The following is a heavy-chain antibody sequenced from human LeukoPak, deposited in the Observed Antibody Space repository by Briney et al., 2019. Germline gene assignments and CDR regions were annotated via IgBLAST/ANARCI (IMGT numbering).Heavy chain of an antibody. D-gene: IGHD6-25*01. J-gene: IGHJ4*02. V-gene: IGHV4-39*01. CDR2: LYYGENS. Sequence: SETLSLTCTVSGGSISIISSSTYYWGWIRQAPGKGLEWIGSLYYGENSHYNPSLKSRATLSVDTSNNQFSLKLTSVTAADAAVYFCARQLPTAAADTRGYFDYWGQGTLVSLSS. CDR3: ARQLPTAAADTRGYFDY. CDR1: GGSISIISSSTYY.